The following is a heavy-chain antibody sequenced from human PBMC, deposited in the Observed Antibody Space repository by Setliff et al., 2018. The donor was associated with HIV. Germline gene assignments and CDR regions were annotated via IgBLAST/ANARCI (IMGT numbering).Heavy chain of an antibody. D-gene: IGHD3-9*01. V-gene: IGHV1-24*01. CDR3: ARGGRFSAPGRDIWYYYYYMDV. Sequence: GASVKVSCKASGYSFSSYGISWVRQAPGQGLQWMGSFDLEDGETVYAQKFQGRVTMTADESTETAYMELSGLRTEDTALYYCARGGRFSAPGRDIWYYYYYMDVWGKGTTVTVSS. J-gene: IGHJ6*03. CDR2: FDLEDGET. CDR1: GYSFSSYG.